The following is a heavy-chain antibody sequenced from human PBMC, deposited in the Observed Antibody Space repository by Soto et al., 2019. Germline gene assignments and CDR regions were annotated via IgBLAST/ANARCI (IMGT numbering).Heavy chain of an antibody. V-gene: IGHV3-23*01. D-gene: IGHD1-26*01. CDR1: GFTFRSYG. CDR2: ITDSNDST. CDR3: AKAEWVTPRQQFDY. Sequence: GGSLRLSCAASGFTFRSYGMSWVRQAPGKGLEWVSTITDSNDSTYYADSVKGRFTISRDNSKKTLYLQMSRLKAEDTAVYYCAKAEWVTPRQQFDYWGQGTLVTVSS. J-gene: IGHJ4*02.